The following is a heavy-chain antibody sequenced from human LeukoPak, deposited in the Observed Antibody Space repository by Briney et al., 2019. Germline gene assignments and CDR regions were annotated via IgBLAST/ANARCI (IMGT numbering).Heavy chain of an antibody. V-gene: IGHV4-34*01. J-gene: IGHJ4*02. Sequence: PSETLSLTCAVYGGSFSGYYWSWIRQPPGKGLEWIGEINHSGSTNYNPSLKSRVTISVDTSKNQFSLKLSSVTAADTAVYYCARWATVTTDYWGQGTLVTVSS. CDR3: ARWATVTTDY. CDR2: INHSGST. CDR1: GGSFSGYY. D-gene: IGHD4-17*01.